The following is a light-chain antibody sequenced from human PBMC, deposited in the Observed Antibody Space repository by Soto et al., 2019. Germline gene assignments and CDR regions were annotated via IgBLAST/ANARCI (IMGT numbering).Light chain of an antibody. CDR2: KVS. Sequence: VMTQSPLSLPVTPGEPASISCRSSQSLLSTDGDNYLDWYLQRPGQSPRRLIYKVSNRDSGVPDRFSGSGSGTDFTLKISRVEAEDVGVYYCMQGTHWPPITFGRGTRLEIK. CDR3: MQGTHWPPIT. V-gene: IGKV2-30*01. CDR1: QSLLSTDGDNY. J-gene: IGKJ5*01.